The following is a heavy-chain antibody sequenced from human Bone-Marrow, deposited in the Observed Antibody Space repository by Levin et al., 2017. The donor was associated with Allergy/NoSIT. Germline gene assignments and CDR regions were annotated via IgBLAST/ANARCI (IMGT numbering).Heavy chain of an antibody. J-gene: IGHJ6*03. D-gene: IGHD3-10*01. CDR3: ATPYYGSGSYKIADYYYMDV. CDR1: GFTFSSYG. V-gene: IGHV3-30*03. CDR2: ISYDGSIK. Sequence: PGGSLRLSCAASGFTFSSYGMHWVRQAPGKGLEWVAVISYDGSIKYYADSVKGRFTISRDNSKNTLYLQMNSLRAEDTAVYYCATPYYGSGSYKIADYYYMDVWGKGTTVTVSS.